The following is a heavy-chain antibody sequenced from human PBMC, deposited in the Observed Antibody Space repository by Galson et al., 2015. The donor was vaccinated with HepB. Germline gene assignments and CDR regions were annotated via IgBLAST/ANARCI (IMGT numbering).Heavy chain of an antibody. Sequence: SLRLSCAASGFTFSSYWMSWVRQAPGKGLEWVANIKQDGSEKYYVDSVKGRFTISRDNAKNSLYLQMNSLRAEDTAVYYCARDRSYGEGPNWFDPWGQGTLVTVSS. J-gene: IGHJ5*02. CDR1: GFTFSSYW. CDR3: ARDRSYGEGPNWFDP. D-gene: IGHD4-17*01. V-gene: IGHV3-7*03. CDR2: IKQDGSEK.